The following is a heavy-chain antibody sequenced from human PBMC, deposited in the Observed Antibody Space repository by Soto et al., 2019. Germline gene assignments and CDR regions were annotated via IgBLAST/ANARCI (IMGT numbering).Heavy chain of an antibody. D-gene: IGHD3-16*01. Sequence: QVQLVQSGXXXXXXGASVKVSCKASGYIYVNYGIAWVRQAPGQGLEWMGWISPYTGNTHSATKVQGRLTMTTDTSTSTAYMDLGSLTSDDTAVYYCVMVDNYVTPTPQDVWGQGTTVTVSS. CDR3: VMVDNYVTPTPQDV. CDR2: ISPYTGNT. CDR1: GYIYVNYG. V-gene: IGHV1-18*01. J-gene: IGHJ6*02.